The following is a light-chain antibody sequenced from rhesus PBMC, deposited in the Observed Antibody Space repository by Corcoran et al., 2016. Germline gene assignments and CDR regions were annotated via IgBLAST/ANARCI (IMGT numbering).Light chain of an antibody. CDR1: ASDIGFYNN. J-gene: IGLJ3*01. CDR3: GTYGGSNILL. Sequence: QAGLTQPRSVSGSPGQSVTISGTGTASDIGFYNNVSWYQQHPGTAPKFILYEVSKRPSGVSDRFSGSKSGNTVSLTISGLQAEDEADYYGGTYGGSNILLFGGGTRLTVL. CDR2: EVS. V-gene: IGLV2-32*02.